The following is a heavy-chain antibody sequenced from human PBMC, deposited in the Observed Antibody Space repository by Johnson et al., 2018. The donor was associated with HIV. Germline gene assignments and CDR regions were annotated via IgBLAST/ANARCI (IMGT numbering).Heavy chain of an antibody. J-gene: IGHJ3*02. CDR3: ARDASGYEEWAFDI. CDR2: ISYDGSNK. V-gene: IGHV3-30*04. CDR1: GFTFSSYA. D-gene: IGHD5-12*01. Sequence: VQLVESGGGVVQPGRSLRLSCAASGFTFSSYAIHWVRQAPGEGLEWVAVISYDGSNKYYADSVKGRFTISRDNSKNTLYLQMNSLRDEDTAVYYCARDASGYEEWAFDIWGQGTMVTVSS.